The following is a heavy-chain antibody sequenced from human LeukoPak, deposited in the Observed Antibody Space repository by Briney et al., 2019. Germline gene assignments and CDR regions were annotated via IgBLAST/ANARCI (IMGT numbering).Heavy chain of an antibody. CDR3: AREYCSSTSCEEDY. CDR1: GFTFSSYS. Sequence: GGSLRLSCAASGFTFSSYSMNWVRQAPRKGLDWVSSISSSSSYIYYADSVKGRFTISRDNAKNSLYLQMNSLRAEDTAVYYCAREYCSSTSCEEDYWGQGTLVTVSS. CDR2: ISSSSSYI. D-gene: IGHD2-2*01. J-gene: IGHJ4*02. V-gene: IGHV3-21*01.